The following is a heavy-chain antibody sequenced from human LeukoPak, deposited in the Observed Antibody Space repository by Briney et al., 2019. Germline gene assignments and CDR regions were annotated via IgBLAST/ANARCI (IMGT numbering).Heavy chain of an antibody. CDR3: AKSSYYDSSGYYREYYFDY. V-gene: IGHV3-23*01. J-gene: IGHJ4*02. CDR2: ISGGGST. CDR1: GFTFSSYA. Sequence: GGSLRLSCAASGFTFSSYAMSWVRQAPGKGLEWVSAISGGGSTHYADSVKGRFTISRDNSKNTLYLQMSSLRAGDTAVYYCAKSSYYDSSGYYREYYFDYWGQGTLVTVSS. D-gene: IGHD3-22*01.